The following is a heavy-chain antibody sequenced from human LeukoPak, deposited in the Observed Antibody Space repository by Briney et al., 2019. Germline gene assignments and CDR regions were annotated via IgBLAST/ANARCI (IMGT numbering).Heavy chain of an antibody. CDR1: GGSISSSSYY. Sequence: SETLSLTCTVSGGSISSSSYYWGWIRQPPGKGLEWIGSIYYSGSTYYNPSLKSRVTISVDTSKNQFSLKLSSVTAADTAVYYCARQPEVHDAFDIWGQGTMVTVSS. V-gene: IGHV4-39*07. CDR2: IYYSGST. CDR3: ARQPEVHDAFDI. J-gene: IGHJ3*02.